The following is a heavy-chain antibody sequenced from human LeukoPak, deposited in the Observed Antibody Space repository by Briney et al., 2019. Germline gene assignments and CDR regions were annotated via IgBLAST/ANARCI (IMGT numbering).Heavy chain of an antibody. CDR3: ARGRGVTDTQP. D-gene: IGHD1-20*01. CDR2: INPNSGGT. Sequence: ASVKVSCKASGYTFTGYYMHWVRQAPGQGLEWMGRINPNSGGTNYAQKFQGRVTMTRDTSINTVYVELSRLRSDDTAVYYCARGRGVTDTQPWGQGTLVTVSS. CDR1: GYTFTGYY. J-gene: IGHJ5*02. V-gene: IGHV1-2*06.